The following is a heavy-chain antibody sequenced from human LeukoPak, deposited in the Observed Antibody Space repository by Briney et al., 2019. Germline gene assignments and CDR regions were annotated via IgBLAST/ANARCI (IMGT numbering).Heavy chain of an antibody. CDR3: ARGPRTLNAFDI. V-gene: IGHV1-2*02. CDR1: GGTFSSYA. CDR2: INPNSGGT. J-gene: IGHJ3*02. D-gene: IGHD1-14*01. Sequence: ASVKVSCKASGGTFSSYAISWVRQAPGQGLEWMGWINPNSGGTNYAQKFQGRVTMTRDTSISTAYMELSRLRSDDTAVYYCARGPRTLNAFDIWGQGTMVTVSS.